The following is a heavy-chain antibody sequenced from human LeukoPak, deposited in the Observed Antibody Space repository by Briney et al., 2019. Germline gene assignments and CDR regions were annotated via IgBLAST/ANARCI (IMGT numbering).Heavy chain of an antibody. V-gene: IGHV4-59*01. Sequence: SRTLSLTCTVSGGSFSSYSCSWIRQPPGKGLEWIGYIYYSGSTNYNPSLKSRVTVSVDTSKNQFSLKLSSLTAADTAVYYCARHTRNWFDPWGQGTLVTVSS. CDR1: GGSFSSYS. CDR2: IYYSGST. J-gene: IGHJ5*02. D-gene: IGHD3-3*01. CDR3: ARHTRNWFDP.